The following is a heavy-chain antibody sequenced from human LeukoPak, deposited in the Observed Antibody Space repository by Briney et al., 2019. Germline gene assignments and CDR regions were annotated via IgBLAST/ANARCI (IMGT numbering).Heavy chain of an antibody. CDR3: AKDGHYYDSSGYYYFDY. CDR2: ISGSGGST. Sequence: PGGSLRLSCAASGFTFSSYAMSWVRQAPGMGLEWVSAISGSGGSTYYADSVKGRFTISRDNSKNTLYLQMNSLRAEDTAVYYCAKDGHYYDSSGYYYFDYWGQGTLVTVSS. CDR1: GFTFSSYA. D-gene: IGHD3-22*01. J-gene: IGHJ4*02. V-gene: IGHV3-23*01.